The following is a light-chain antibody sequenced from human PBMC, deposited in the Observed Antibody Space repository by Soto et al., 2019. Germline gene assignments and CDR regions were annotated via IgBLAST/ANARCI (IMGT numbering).Light chain of an antibody. CDR1: SSDVGGYDY. J-gene: IGLJ1*01. CDR3: SSYAGNNNPYV. V-gene: IGLV2-8*01. CDR2: EVT. Sequence: QSALTQPPSASGSPGQSVTISCTGTSSDVGGYDYVSWYQHHPGKAPKLILSEVTKRPSGVPDRFSGSKSGNTASLTVSGLQAEDEADYYCSSYAGNNNPYVFGTGTKVTVL.